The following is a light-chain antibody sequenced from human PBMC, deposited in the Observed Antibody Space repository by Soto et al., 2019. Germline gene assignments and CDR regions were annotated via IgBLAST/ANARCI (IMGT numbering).Light chain of an antibody. CDR1: RNDIGTYTY. V-gene: IGLV2-14*01. Sequence: QSGLTQPASVSGSPGQSITISCTGTRNDIGTYTYVSWYQHHPGKAPKLLIYEVSDRPSGVSNRFSGSKSGNTASLTISGLQAEDEADYYCSSYTNSIAVFGGGTQLTVL. J-gene: IGLJ3*02. CDR2: EVS. CDR3: SSYTNSIAV.